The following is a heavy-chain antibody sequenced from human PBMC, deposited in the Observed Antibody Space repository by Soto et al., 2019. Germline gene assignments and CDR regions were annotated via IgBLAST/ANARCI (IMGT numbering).Heavy chain of an antibody. V-gene: IGHV2-26*01. D-gene: IGHD2-15*01. CDR2: IFSNDEK. CDR1: GFSLSNARMG. CDR3: ARMSIVVVVAANYYYGMDV. Sequence: QVTLKESGPVLVKPTETLTLTCTVSGFSLSNARMGVSWIRQPPGKALEWLAHIFSNDEKSYSTSLKSRPTNSKDTSKSQVVLTITNMDPVDTATYYCARMSIVVVVAANYYYGMDVWGQGTTVTVSS. J-gene: IGHJ6*02.